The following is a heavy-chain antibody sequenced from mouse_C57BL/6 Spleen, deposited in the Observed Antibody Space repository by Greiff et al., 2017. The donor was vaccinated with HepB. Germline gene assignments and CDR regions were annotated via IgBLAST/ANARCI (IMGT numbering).Heavy chain of an antibody. CDR1: GYTFTSYD. V-gene: IGHV1-85*01. CDR3: ARILLVTTGAFDV. Sequence: VQLQESGPELVKPGASVKLSCKASGYTFTSYDINWVKQRPGQGLEWIGWIYPRDGSTKYNEKFKGKATLTVDTSSSTAYMELHSLTSEDSAVYFCARILLVTTGAFDVWGTGTTVTVSS. J-gene: IGHJ1*03. D-gene: IGHD2-2*01. CDR2: IYPRDGST.